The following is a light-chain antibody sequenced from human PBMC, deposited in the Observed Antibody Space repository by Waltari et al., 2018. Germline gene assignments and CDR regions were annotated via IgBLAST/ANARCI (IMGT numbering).Light chain of an antibody. CDR2: DAS. J-gene: IGKJ5*01. Sequence: EIVFTQSPATLSLSPGERATLPCRASQSVSSYLAWYQQKPGQAPRLLIYDASNRATGIPARFSGSGSGTDFTLTISSLEPEDFAVYYCQQFKSYPRTFGQGTRLE. CDR1: QSVSSY. CDR3: QQFKSYPRT. V-gene: IGKV3-11*01.